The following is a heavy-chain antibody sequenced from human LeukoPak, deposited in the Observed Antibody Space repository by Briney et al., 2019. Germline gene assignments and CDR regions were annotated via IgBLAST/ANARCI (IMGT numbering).Heavy chain of an antibody. V-gene: IGHV3-33*05. J-gene: IGHJ4*02. CDR3: ARDDCSRSSCFPY. CDR1: GFIFSKYG. CDR2: IQSDGSKE. D-gene: IGHD2-2*01. Sequence: PGGSLRLSCVASGFIFSKYGMHWVRQVPGRGLEWVTAIQSDGSKEYYEDSVKGRFTIPRDDSKNTVFLQMNSLRVEGTAVYFCARDDCSRSSCFPYWGQGTLVTVSS.